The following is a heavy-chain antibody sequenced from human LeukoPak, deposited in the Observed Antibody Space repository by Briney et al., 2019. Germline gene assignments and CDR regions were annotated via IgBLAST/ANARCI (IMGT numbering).Heavy chain of an antibody. CDR3: ARGKRLSSPSLVRVPDY. CDR1: GFTFSSYS. V-gene: IGHV3-48*02. J-gene: IGHJ4*02. Sequence: GGSLRLSCAASGFTFSSYSMNWVRQVPGKGLEWVSYISSSSSTIYYADSVKGRFTISRDNAKNSLYLQMNSLRDEDTAVYYCARGKRLSSPSLVRVPDYWGQGTLVTVSS. CDR2: ISSSSSTI. D-gene: IGHD2-2*01.